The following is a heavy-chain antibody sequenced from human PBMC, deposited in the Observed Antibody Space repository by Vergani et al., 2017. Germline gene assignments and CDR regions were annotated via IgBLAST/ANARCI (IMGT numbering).Heavy chain of an antibody. V-gene: IGHV4-34*01. Sequence: QVQLQQWGAGLLKPSETLSLTCAVYGGSFSGYYWSWIRQPPGKGLEWIGEINHSGSTNYNPSLKSRATISVDTSKNQFSLKLSSVTAADTAVYYCARNRYNWNLGWFDPWGQGTLVTVSS. D-gene: IGHD1-7*01. CDR1: GGSFSGYY. J-gene: IGHJ5*02. CDR2: INHSGST. CDR3: ARNRYNWNLGWFDP.